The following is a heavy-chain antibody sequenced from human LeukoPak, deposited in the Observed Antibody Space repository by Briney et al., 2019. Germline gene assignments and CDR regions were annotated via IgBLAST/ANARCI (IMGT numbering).Heavy chain of an antibody. CDR2: IKQDGSEK. CDR1: GFTFSSYW. J-gene: IGHJ3*02. CDR3: AKDLRGVINDVFDI. D-gene: IGHD3-10*01. V-gene: IGHV3-7*03. Sequence: PGGSLRLSCAASGFTFSSYWMSWVRQAPGKGLEWVANIKQDGSEKYYVDSVKGRFTISRDNAKNSLYLQMNSLRAEDRAVYYCAKDLRGVINDVFDIWGQGTMVTVSS.